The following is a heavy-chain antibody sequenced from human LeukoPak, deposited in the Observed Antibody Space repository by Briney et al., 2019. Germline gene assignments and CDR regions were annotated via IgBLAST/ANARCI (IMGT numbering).Heavy chain of an antibody. CDR2: ISYDGSNK. CDR3: ARGGTRSWYAFDY. D-gene: IGHD6-13*01. CDR1: GFTFSSYA. V-gene: IGHV3-30-3*01. J-gene: IGHJ4*02. Sequence: GGSLRLSCAASGFTFSSYAMHWVRQAPGKGLEWVAVISYDGSNKYYADSVKGRFTISRDNSKNTLYLQMNSLRAEDTAVYYCARGGTRSWYAFDYWGQGTLVTVSS.